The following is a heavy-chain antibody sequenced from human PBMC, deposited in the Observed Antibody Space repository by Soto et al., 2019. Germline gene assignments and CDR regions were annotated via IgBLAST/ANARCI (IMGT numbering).Heavy chain of an antibody. Sequence: NPSETLSLTCTVSAASFSKYYWSWIRQPPGKGLEWIGYIYFNGNTNYNPSLKRRVTISIDTSKKQISLNLTSVTDADTAVYYCASVTFGGVVLAHWGQGTLVT. J-gene: IGHJ4*02. V-gene: IGHV4-59*01. CDR1: AASFSKYY. D-gene: IGHD3-16*01. CDR3: ASVTFGGVVLAH. CDR2: IYFNGNT.